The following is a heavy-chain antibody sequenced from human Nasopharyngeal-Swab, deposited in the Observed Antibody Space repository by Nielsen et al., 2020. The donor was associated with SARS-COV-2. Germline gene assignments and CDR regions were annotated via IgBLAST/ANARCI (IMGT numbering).Heavy chain of an antibody. D-gene: IGHD3-9*01. CDR3: ARDSGHYDILTGYHYYYMDV. V-gene: IGHV3-33*01. CDR2: IWYDGSNK. J-gene: IGHJ6*03. Sequence: GESLKISCAASGFTFSSYGMHWVRQAPGKGLEWVAVIWYDGSNKYYADSVKGRFTISRDNSKNTLYLQMNSLRAEDTAVYYCARDSGHYDILTGYHYYYMDVWGKGTTVTVSS. CDR1: GFTFSSYG.